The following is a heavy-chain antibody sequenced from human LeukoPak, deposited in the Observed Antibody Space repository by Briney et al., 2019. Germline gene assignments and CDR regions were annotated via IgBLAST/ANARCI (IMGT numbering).Heavy chain of an antibody. V-gene: IGHV4-38-2*02. CDR3: ARGSLGYCSGGSCSGYYYYGMDV. CDR1: GYSISSGYY. Sequence: SETLSLTCTVSGYSISSGYYWGWIRQPPGKGLEWIGSIYHSGSTYYNPSLKSQVTKSVDTSKNQFSLKLSSVTAADTAVYYCARGSLGYCSGGSCSGYYYYGMDVWGQGTTVTVSS. D-gene: IGHD2-15*01. CDR2: IYHSGST. J-gene: IGHJ6*02.